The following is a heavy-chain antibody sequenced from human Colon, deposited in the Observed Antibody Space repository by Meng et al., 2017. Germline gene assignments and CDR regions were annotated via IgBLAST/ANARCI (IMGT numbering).Heavy chain of an antibody. CDR3: AHTLYYYGSGSYPNY. V-gene: IGHV2-5*01. D-gene: IGHD3-10*01. Sequence: SGPTLVKPTQTLTLTCTFSGFSLSTSGVGVGWIRQPPGKALEWLALIYWNDDKRYSPSLKSRLTITKDTSKNQVVLTMTNMDPVDTATYYCAHTLYYYGSGSYPNYWGHGTRVTVSS. CDR1: GFSLSTSGVG. CDR2: IYWNDDK. J-gene: IGHJ4*01.